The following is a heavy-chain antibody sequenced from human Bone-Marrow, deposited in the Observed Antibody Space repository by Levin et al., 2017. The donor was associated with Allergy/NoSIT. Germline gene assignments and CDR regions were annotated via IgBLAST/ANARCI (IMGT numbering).Heavy chain of an antibody. CDR1: GGSISSYY. V-gene: IGHV4-59*01. Sequence: SQTLSLTCTVSGGSISSYYWSWIRQPPGKGLEWIGYIYYSGSTNYNPSLKSRVTISVDTSKNQFSLKLSSVTAADTAVYYCARVMVVGRDGYNPAGDDAFDIWGQGTMVTVSS. D-gene: IGHD5-24*01. CDR3: ARVMVVGRDGYNPAGDDAFDI. CDR2: IYYSGST. J-gene: IGHJ3*02.